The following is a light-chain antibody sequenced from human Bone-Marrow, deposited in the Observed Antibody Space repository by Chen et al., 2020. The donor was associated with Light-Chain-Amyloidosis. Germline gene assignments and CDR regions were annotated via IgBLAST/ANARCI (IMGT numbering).Light chain of an antibody. V-gene: IGLV5-45*03. CDR2: YKSDSDK. Sequence: QAVLTQPSSLSASPGASASLTCTLRSGINVGTYRIYWYQQKPGSPPQYLLRYKSDSDKQQGAGVPSRFSGSKDASANAGILRISGLQSEDEADYYCMIWHSSAWVFGGGTKLTVL. CDR1: SGINVGTYR. CDR3: MIWHSSAWV. J-gene: IGLJ3*02.